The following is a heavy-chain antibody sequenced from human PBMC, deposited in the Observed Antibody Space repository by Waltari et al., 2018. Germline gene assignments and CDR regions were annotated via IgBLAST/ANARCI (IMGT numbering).Heavy chain of an antibody. CDR3: ARGNGYDDSGYSAYGPYPDY. CDR1: GYTFTSFD. D-gene: IGHD3-22*01. V-gene: IGHV1-8*03. Sequence: QVQLVQSGAEVKKPGASVKVSCKASGYTFTSFDIHWVRQAPGQGLEWMGWMNPNSGYTGYAQKFQGRVTITRNTSISTAYMELSTLRSEDTAVYYCARGNGYDDSGYSAYGPYPDYWGQGTLVTVSS. CDR2: MNPNSGYT. J-gene: IGHJ4*02.